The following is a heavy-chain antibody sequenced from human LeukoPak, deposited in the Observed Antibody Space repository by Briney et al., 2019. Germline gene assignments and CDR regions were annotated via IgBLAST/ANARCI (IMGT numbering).Heavy chain of an antibody. V-gene: IGHV3-30*04. CDR1: GFTFSSTC. CDR3: ATEGEEWTNFDY. CDR2: ISPDGTKT. Sequence: PGGSLRLSCVASGFTFSSTCLHWVRQAPGKGLEWVAMISPDGTKTFYTDSMKGRLTISRDNSNNTLYLQMNSLRVEDTALYYCATEGEEWTNFDYWGQGTLVIVSS. D-gene: IGHD3-3*01. J-gene: IGHJ4*02.